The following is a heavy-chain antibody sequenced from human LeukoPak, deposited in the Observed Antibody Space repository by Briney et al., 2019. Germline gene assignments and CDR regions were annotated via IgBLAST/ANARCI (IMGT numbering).Heavy chain of an antibody. Sequence: ASVKVSCKASGYTFTSYGINWVRQATGQGLEWMGWMNPNSGNTGYTQKFQGRVTITRNTSISTAYMELSSLRSEDTAVYYCARGTAAAVFLDPWGQGTLVTVSS. J-gene: IGHJ5*02. CDR2: MNPNSGNT. CDR3: ARGTAAAVFLDP. CDR1: GYTFTSYG. D-gene: IGHD6-13*01. V-gene: IGHV1-8*03.